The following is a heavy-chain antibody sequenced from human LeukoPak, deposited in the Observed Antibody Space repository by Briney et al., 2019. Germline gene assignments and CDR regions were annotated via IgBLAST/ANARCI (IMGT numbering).Heavy chain of an antibody. V-gene: IGHV3-48*04. J-gene: IGHJ3*02. Sequence: GGSLRLSCAASGFIFSRNNMNWVRQAPGKGLEWVSYISSSGTTIYYADSVKGRFTISRDNAKNSLYLQMNSLRAEDTAVYFCARDIGPYNSTTYYDAFDIWGQGTMVTVSS. D-gene: IGHD2/OR15-2a*01. CDR1: GFIFSRNN. CDR3: ARDIGPYNSTTYYDAFDI. CDR2: ISSSGTTI.